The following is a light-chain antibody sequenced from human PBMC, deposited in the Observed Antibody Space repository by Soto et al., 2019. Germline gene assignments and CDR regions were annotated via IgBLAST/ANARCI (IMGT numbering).Light chain of an antibody. CDR1: SNGIGAYNF. CDR2: DVN. CDR3: TSWTTSTTMI. V-gene: IGLV2-14*03. Sequence: QSVLTQPASVSGSPGQSITISCTGTSNGIGAYNFVSWYQQHPGKAPKLMLYDVNIRPSGVSNRFSDSKSGNTASLTISGLQAEDEADYYCTSWTTSTTMIFGGGTKVTVL. J-gene: IGLJ2*01.